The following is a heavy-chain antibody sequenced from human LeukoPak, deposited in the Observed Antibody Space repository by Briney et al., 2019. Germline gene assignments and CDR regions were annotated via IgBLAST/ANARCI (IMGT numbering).Heavy chain of an antibody. D-gene: IGHD6-6*01. CDR2: MNPNSGNT. CDR1: GGTFSSYA. CDR3: ARVPEARKRRYSSSPPWDY. Sequence: PGASVKVSCKASGGTFSSYAISWVRQATGQGLEWMGWMNPNSGNTGYAQKFQGRVTMTRNTSISTAYMELSSLRSEDTAVYYCARVPEARKRRYSSSPPWDYWGQGTLVTVSS. J-gene: IGHJ4*02. V-gene: IGHV1-8*02.